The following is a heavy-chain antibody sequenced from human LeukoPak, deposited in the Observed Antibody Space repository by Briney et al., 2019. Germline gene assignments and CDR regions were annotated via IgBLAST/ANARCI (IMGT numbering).Heavy chain of an antibody. V-gene: IGHV3-23*01. Sequence: GGSLRLSCEASGFTFGSHGMSWVRQAPGKGLEWVSSITGSAYSTYYADSVKGRFTISRDNSKNTLYLQMNSLRVEDTAVYYCARLKYYYDASGYRARYFQHWGQGTLVTVSS. CDR1: GFTFGSHG. J-gene: IGHJ1*01. D-gene: IGHD3-22*01. CDR3: ARLKYYYDASGYRARYFQH. CDR2: ITGSAYST.